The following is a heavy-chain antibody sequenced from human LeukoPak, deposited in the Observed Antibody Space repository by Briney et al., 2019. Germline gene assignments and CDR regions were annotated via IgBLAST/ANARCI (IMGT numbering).Heavy chain of an antibody. D-gene: IGHD2-15*01. CDR2: TYYRYKWYN. Sequence: SQTLTLTCAISGDSVSTNIAAWNWNRQSPSRGLEWLGRTYYRYKWYNDYAVSVKSRISINANTSKNQVSLQLNSVTPEDTAVYYCAREYCSGGRCSPYDPFDPWGQGTMVTVSS. J-gene: IGHJ5*02. CDR3: AREYCSGGRCSPYDPFDP. CDR1: GDSVSTNIAA. V-gene: IGHV6-1*01.